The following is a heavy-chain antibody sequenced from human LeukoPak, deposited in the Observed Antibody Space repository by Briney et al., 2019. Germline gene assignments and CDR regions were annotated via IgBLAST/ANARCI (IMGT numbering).Heavy chain of an antibody. D-gene: IGHD6-19*01. CDR1: GDSIRSYY. CDR3: ARGGWSLDY. CDR2: IHYRGTT. J-gene: IGHJ4*02. Sequence: DPLTLTCTVSGDSIRSYYWTWIREPRGKGLEWGRYIHYRGTTNYNPSLKRRIPTSLDTSRNQVSPKLNSVTAADTAVYFCARGGWSLDYWGQGTLVTVS. V-gene: IGHV4-59*07.